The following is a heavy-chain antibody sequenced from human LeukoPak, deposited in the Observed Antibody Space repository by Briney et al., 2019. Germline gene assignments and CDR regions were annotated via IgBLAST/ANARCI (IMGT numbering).Heavy chain of an antibody. D-gene: IGHD3-22*01. CDR3: ASDRAPVTTRRGHPAGFDP. Sequence: PSETLSLTCTVSGGSISHDFWSWGREPPGNGLEAMGYIAYNGYTNYNPSLKSRVTMSVDTSENQFSLRLNSVTAADTAVDYCASDRAPVTTRRGHPAGFDPWGQGTLVTVSS. J-gene: IGHJ5*02. CDR1: GGSISHDF. CDR2: IAYNGYT. V-gene: IGHV4-59*01.